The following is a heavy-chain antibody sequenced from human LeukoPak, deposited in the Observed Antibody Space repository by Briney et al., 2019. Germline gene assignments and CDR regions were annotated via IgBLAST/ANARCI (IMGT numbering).Heavy chain of an antibody. V-gene: IGHV1-69*13. CDR2: IIPIFGTA. J-gene: IGHJ6*03. Sequence: SVKVSCKASGGTFSSYAISWVRQAPGQGLEWMGGIIPIFGTANYAQKFQGRVTITADESTSTAYMELSSLRSEDTAVYYCASGSTYYDFWSGSRTALYYYYMDVWGKGTTVTVSS. CDR3: ASGSTYYDFWSGSRTALYYYYMDV. D-gene: IGHD3-3*01. CDR1: GGTFSSYA.